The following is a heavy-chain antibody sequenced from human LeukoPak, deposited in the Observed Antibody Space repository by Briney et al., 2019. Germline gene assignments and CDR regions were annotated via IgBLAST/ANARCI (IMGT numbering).Heavy chain of an antibody. CDR1: GGSISSGDYY. V-gene: IGHV4-30-4*01. Sequence: PSETLSLTCTVSGGSISSGDYYWSWIRQPPGKGLEWIGYIYYSGSTYYNPSLKSRVTISVDTSKNQFSLKLSSVTAADTAVYYCARERAVVWFDPWGQGTLVTVSS. CDR3: ARERAVVWFDP. D-gene: IGHD4-23*01. CDR2: IYYSGST. J-gene: IGHJ5*02.